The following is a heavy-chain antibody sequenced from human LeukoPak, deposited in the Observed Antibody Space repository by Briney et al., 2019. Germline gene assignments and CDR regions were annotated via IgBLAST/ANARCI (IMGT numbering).Heavy chain of an antibody. V-gene: IGHV3-7*01. CDR1: GFTFSNYW. CDR3: ALNMIGGQIFDF. J-gene: IGHJ4*02. D-gene: IGHD3-16*01. CDR2: IKRDGSEK. Sequence: PGGSLRLSCAASGFTFSNYWMSWVCQAPGKGLEWVADIKRDGSEKHYVDSVKGRFTISRDDAKNSLYLQMNSLRAEDTAVYYCALNMIGGQIFDFWGQGTLVIVSS.